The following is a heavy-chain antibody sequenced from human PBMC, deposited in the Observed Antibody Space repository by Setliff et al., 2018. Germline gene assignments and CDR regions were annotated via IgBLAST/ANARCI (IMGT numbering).Heavy chain of an antibody. CDR3: AREGVDRRSSTDYRYYMDV. CDR2: TIPNFGTT. D-gene: IGHD6-6*01. J-gene: IGHJ6*03. CDR1: GGTFSSYG. V-gene: IGHV1-69*05. Sequence: SVKVSCKASGGTFSSYGISWVRQAPGQGLEWLGGTIPNFGTTNYAQEFQGRVTIITDESTSTAYMELSSLRFEDTAVYYCAREGVDRRSSTDYRYYMDVWGKGTTVTVSS.